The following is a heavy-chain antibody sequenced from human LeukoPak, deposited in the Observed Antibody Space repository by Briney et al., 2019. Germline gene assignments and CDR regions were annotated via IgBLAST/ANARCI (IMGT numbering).Heavy chain of an antibody. D-gene: IGHD3-22*01. CDR2: MNPNSGNT. Sequence: ASVKVSCKASGYTFTSYAMNWVRQATGQGLEWMGWMNPNSGNTGYAQKFQGRVTITRNTSISTAYMELSSLRSEDTAVYYCARVKVPFYYDSSGYYYDYWGQGTLVTVSS. CDR3: ARVKVPFYYDSSGYYYDY. J-gene: IGHJ4*02. V-gene: IGHV1-8*03. CDR1: GYTFTSYA.